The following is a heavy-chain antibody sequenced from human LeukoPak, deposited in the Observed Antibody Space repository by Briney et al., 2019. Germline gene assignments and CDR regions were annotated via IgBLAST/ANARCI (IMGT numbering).Heavy chain of an antibody. CDR1: GGSISSSNW. CDR2: IYHSGST. CDR3: ARDGLYATTGTTDAFDI. V-gene: IGHV4-4*02. J-gene: IGHJ3*02. D-gene: IGHD1-1*01. Sequence: SETLSLTCAVSGGSISSSNWWSWVRQPPGKGLEWIGEIYHSGSTNYNPSLKSRVTISADKSKNQFSLNLSSVTAADTAVYYCARDGLYATTGTTDAFDIWGQGTMVTVSS.